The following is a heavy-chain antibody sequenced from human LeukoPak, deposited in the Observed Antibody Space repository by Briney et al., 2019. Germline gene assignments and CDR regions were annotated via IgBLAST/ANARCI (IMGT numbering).Heavy chain of an antibody. CDR3: ARVSVVVVAEAKRKKLYYFDY. J-gene: IGHJ4*02. D-gene: IGHD2-15*01. CDR2: MNPNSGNT. V-gene: IGHV1-8*01. CDR1: GYTFTSYD. Sequence: ASVKVSCKASGYTFTSYDINWVRQATGQGLEWMGWMNPNSGNTGYAQKFQGRVTMTRNTSISTAYMELSSLRSEDTAVYYCARVSVVVVAEAKRKKLYYFDYWGQGTLVTVSS.